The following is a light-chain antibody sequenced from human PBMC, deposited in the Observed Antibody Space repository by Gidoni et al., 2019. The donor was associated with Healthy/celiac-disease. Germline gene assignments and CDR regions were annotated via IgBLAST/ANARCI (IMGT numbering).Light chain of an antibody. CDR3: SSYTSSSTLV. Sequence: QSAPTQPASVSGSPGPSITISCTGTSSDVGGYKYVSWYQQHPGKAPKLMMYDVSNRPSGVSNRFSGSKSGNTASLTIAGLQAEDEADYYCSSYTSSSTLVFGGGTKLTVL. V-gene: IGLV2-14*01. CDR1: SSDVGGYKY. J-gene: IGLJ2*01. CDR2: DVS.